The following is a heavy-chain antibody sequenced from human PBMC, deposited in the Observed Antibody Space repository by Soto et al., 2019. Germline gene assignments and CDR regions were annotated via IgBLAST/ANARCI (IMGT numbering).Heavy chain of an antibody. Sequence: GASVKVSCKASGYAFTSYGINWVRRAPGQGLEWVGWMSTYNENKVYAQKFQGRVAMTMDTATSTAYLDLGPLRSDDTAVYFCAKDAREAAPSDVWGQGTLVTV. J-gene: IGHJ3*01. V-gene: IGHV1-18*01. CDR1: GYAFTSYG. D-gene: IGHD2-15*01. CDR3: AKDAREAAPSDV. CDR2: MSTYNENK.